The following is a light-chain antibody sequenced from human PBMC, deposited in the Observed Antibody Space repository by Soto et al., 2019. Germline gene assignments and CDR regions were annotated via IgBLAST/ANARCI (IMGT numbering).Light chain of an antibody. CDR1: QSVSNN. J-gene: IGKJ1*01. V-gene: IGKV3-15*01. CDR2: GAS. Sequence: EIVMTQSPATLSVSPGERATLSCRASQSVSNNLAWHQKKPGQAPRLLIYGASTRATGIPARFSGSGSGTEFTLTISSLQSEDFSFYYCQQYNNWWTFGQGTRVDIK. CDR3: QQYNNWWT.